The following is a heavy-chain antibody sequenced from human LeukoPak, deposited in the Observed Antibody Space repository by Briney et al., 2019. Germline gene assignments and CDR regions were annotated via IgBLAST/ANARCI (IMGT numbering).Heavy chain of an antibody. Sequence: GGSLRLSCAASGFTFSSYNMSWVRQAPGKGLEWVSSISSSSSYIYYADSVKGRFTISRDSAKNSLFLQMNSLRAEDTAVYYCARDRWHDYWGQGTLVTVSS. D-gene: IGHD2-15*01. J-gene: IGHJ4*02. CDR1: GFTFSSYN. CDR3: ARDRWHDY. CDR2: ISSSSSYI. V-gene: IGHV3-21*01.